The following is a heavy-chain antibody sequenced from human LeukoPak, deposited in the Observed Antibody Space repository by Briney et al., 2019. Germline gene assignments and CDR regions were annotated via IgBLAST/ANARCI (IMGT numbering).Heavy chain of an antibody. J-gene: IGHJ6*02. V-gene: IGHV3-48*01. CDR3: ARDLTDYGDYPYYGMDV. CDR2: ISSSSSTI. Sequence: GGSLRLSCAASGFTFSSYSMNWVRQAPGKGLEWISYISSSSSTIYYADSVKGRFTISRDNAKNSLYLQMNSLRAEDTAVYYCARDLTDYGDYPYYGMDVWGQGTTVTVSS. CDR1: GFTFSSYS. D-gene: IGHD4-17*01.